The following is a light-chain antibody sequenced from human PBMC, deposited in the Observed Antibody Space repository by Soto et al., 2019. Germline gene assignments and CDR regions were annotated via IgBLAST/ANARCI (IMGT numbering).Light chain of an antibody. CDR3: QTWGTEIQEV. Sequence: QPLLTQSPSASASLGASVKLTCTLSSGHSSYAIAWHQQQPEKGPRYLMKLNSDGSHSKGDGIPDRFSGSSSGAERYLTISRLQSEDKANYYCQTWGTEIQEVFGGGTKLTVL. CDR2: LNSDGSH. J-gene: IGLJ2*01. V-gene: IGLV4-69*01. CDR1: SGHSSYA.